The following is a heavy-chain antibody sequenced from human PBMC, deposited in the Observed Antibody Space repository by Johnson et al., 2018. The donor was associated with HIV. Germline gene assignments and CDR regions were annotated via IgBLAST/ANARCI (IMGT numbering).Heavy chain of an antibody. J-gene: IGHJ3*02. CDR1: GFTFSSYA. V-gene: IGHV3-7*01. CDR3: ARAIAAAGTGGVDAFDI. Sequence: VQLVESGGGLVQPGGSLRLSCAASGFTFSSYAMSWVRQAPGKGLEWVANIKQDGSEKYYVDSVKGRFTISRDNAKNSLYLQMNSLRAEDTAVYYCARAIAAAGTGGVDAFDIWGQGTMVTVSS. CDR2: IKQDGSEK. D-gene: IGHD6-13*01.